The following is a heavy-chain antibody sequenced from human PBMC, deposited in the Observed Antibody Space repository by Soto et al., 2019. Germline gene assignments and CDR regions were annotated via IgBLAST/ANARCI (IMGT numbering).Heavy chain of an antibody. CDR1: GGSISSGDYY. D-gene: IGHD3-22*01. CDR2: IYYSGST. CDR3: ARVGDSSGYYPYYFDY. J-gene: IGHJ4*02. V-gene: IGHV4-30-4*02. Sequence: SETLSLTCTVSGGSISSGDYYWSWIRQPPGKGLEWIGYIYYSGSTYYNPSLKSRVTISVDTSKNQFSLKLSSVTAADTAVYYCARVGDSSGYYPYYFDYWGQGTLVTVS.